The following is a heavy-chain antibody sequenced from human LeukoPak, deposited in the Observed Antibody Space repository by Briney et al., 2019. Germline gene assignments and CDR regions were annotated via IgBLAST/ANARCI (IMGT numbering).Heavy chain of an antibody. CDR3: AKGSYYDSSGYYKVGDAFDI. CDR2: ISGSGGST. Sequence: GGSLRLSCAASGFTFSSYAMSWVRQAPGKGLEWVSAISGSGGSTYYADSVKGRFTISRDNPKNTLYLQMNSLRAEDTAVYYCAKGSYYDSSGYYKVGDAFDIWGQGTMVTVSS. J-gene: IGHJ3*02. CDR1: GFTFSSYA. V-gene: IGHV3-23*01. D-gene: IGHD3-22*01.